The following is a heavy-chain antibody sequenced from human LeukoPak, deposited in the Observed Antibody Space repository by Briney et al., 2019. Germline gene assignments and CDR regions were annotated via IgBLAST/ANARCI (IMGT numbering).Heavy chain of an antibody. J-gene: IGHJ4*02. V-gene: IGHV4-34*01. CDR2: INHSGST. CDR3: ARGLRYFDFRLDY. Sequence: SETLSLTCAVYGGSFSGYYWSWVRQPPGKGLEWIGEINHSGSTNYNPSLKRRVTISVDTSKNQFSLKLSSVTAADTAVYYCARGLRYFDFRLDYWGQGTLVTVSS. CDR1: GGSFSGYY. D-gene: IGHD3-9*01.